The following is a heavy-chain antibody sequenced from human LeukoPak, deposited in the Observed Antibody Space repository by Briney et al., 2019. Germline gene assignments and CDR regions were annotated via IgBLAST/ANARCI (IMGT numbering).Heavy chain of an antibody. V-gene: IGHV3-23*01. CDR3: EKDGDFCGNEWSNDA. CDR1: GFTFGSYA. Sequence: GGSLRLSCAASGFTFGSYAMSWVGQAPGQGLEWVSAISGSGGSTSYADSVKGRVTISRDNSKNTLYLQMNSLRAEDTAIYSCEKDGDFCGNEWSNDACGRGTLATVTS. J-gene: IGHJ5*02. CDR2: ISGSGGST. D-gene: IGHD3-3*01.